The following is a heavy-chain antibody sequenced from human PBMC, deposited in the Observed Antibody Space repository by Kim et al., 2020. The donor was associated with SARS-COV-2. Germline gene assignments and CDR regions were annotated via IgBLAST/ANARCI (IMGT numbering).Heavy chain of an antibody. J-gene: IGHJ4*02. V-gene: IGHV3-33*01. CDR3: ATILTGYGIDY. Sequence: GGSLRLSCAASGFTFSSYGMHWVLQAPGKGLEWVAVIWHYGSNTYYADSAKGRFTISRDNPKNTLYLQMNSLRAEDTAVYYCATILTGYGIDYWGQGTLVTVSS. CDR2: IWHYGSNT. D-gene: IGHD3-9*01. CDR1: GFTFSSYG.